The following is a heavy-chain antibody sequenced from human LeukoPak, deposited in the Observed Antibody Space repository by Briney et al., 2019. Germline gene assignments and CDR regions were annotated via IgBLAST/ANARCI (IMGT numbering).Heavy chain of an antibody. Sequence: SETLSLTCTVFGGSISSYYWSWIRQPPGKGLEWIGYIYYSGSTNYNPSLKSRVTISVDTSKNQFSLKLSSVTAADTAVYYCAREGRRRQFDYWGQGTLVTVSS. CDR1: GGSISSYY. J-gene: IGHJ4*02. V-gene: IGHV4-59*01. CDR3: AREGRRRQFDY. CDR2: IYYSGST.